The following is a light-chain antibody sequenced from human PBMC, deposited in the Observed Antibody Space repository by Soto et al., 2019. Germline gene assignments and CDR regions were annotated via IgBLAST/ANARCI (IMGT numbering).Light chain of an antibody. CDR3: HQFGSSPLDT. CDR1: QTISSSF. V-gene: IGKV3-20*01. Sequence: EIVLTQSPGTLSLSPGERATLSCRASQTISSSFLAWYQQKPGQAPRLLIYRASRRAPGIPDRFSGSGSWTHFTLTISRLEPEDLAVYYCHQFGSSPLDTFGPGTKVEIK. CDR2: RAS. J-gene: IGKJ3*01.